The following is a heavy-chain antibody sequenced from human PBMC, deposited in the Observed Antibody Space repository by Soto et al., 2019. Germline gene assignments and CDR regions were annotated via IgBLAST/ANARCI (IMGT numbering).Heavy chain of an antibody. CDR3: ARIGYSSSSFDY. D-gene: IGHD6-6*01. CDR2: IKEDGSVK. V-gene: IGHV3-7*01. Sequence: PGGSLRLSCAASGFTFSHYWMSWVRQAPGKGLEWVANIKEDGSVKYYMDSVKGRFTISRDNAKNSLYLQMSTLGAEDTAVYYCARIGYSSSSFDYWGQGTLVTVS. J-gene: IGHJ4*02. CDR1: GFTFSHYW.